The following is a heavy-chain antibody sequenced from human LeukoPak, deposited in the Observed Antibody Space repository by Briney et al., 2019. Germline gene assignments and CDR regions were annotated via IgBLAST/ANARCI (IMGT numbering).Heavy chain of an antibody. CDR1: GYTFTSYG. Sequence: ASVKVSCKASGYTFTSYGISWVRQAPGQGLEWMGWISAYNGNTNYAQKLQGRVTMTTDTSTSTAYMELRSLRSDDTAVYYCARVGITMVRGVRPPPTDRNWFDPWGQGTLVTVSS. D-gene: IGHD3-10*01. CDR2: ISAYNGNT. J-gene: IGHJ5*02. CDR3: ARVGITMVRGVRPPPTDRNWFDP. V-gene: IGHV1-18*01.